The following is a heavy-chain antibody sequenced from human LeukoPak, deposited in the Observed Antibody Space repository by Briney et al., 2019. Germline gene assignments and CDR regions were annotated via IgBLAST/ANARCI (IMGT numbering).Heavy chain of an antibody. J-gene: IGHJ2*01. V-gene: IGHV1-8*03. D-gene: IGHD5-24*01. CDR2: MTPNSGYT. Sequence: ASVKVSCKASGYTFTSYDINWVRQATGQGLEWMGWMTPNSGYTGYAQKFQGRVTITRNTSITTAYMELSSLRFEDTAVYYCARGRDGYNFGSFDLWGRGTLVTVSS. CDR3: ARGRDGYNFGSFDL. CDR1: GYTFTSYD.